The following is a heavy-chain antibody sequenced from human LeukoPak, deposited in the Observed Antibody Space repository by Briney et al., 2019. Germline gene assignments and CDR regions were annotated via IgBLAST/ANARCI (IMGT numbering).Heavy chain of an antibody. V-gene: IGHV3-23*01. D-gene: IGHD3-10*01. J-gene: IGHJ4*02. CDR1: GFTFSTYA. Sequence: GGSLRLSCAASGFTFSTYAMSWVRQAPGEGLKWVSGISASAHNTYYAYYADSVKGRFTISRDNSKNTLYLQMYGLRAEDTAVYYCAKAVRGVITGFVYWGQGTLATVSS. CDR2: ISASAHNTYYA. CDR3: AKAVRGVITGFVY.